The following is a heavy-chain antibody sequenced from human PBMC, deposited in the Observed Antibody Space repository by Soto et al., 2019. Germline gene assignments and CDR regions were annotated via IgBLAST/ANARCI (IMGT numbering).Heavy chain of an antibody. CDR1: GGSISSSSYY. Sequence: SETLSLTCTVSGGSISSSSYYWGWIRQPPGKGLEWIGSIYYSGSTYYNPSLKSRVTISVDTSKNQFSLKLSSVTAADTAVYYCARHEWAEIYGMDVWGQGTTVTVSS. V-gene: IGHV4-39*01. CDR2: IYYSGST. CDR3: ARHEWAEIYGMDV. D-gene: IGHD2-8*01. J-gene: IGHJ6*02.